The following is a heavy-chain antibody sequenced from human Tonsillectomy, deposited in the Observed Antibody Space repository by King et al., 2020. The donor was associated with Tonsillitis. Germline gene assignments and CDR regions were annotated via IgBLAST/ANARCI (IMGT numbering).Heavy chain of an antibody. V-gene: IGHV4-39*01. D-gene: IGHD5-12*01. J-gene: IGHJ4*02. CDR3: ARPDSYGGYVGY. CDR2: IYYRGSP. Sequence: QLQESGPGLVKPSETLSLTCTVSGGSISSSSYYWGWIRQPPGKGLEWIGSIYYRGSPYYNPSLKSRVTISVDTSKNQFSLKLSAVTAADTAVYYCARPDSYGGYVGYWGQGTLVTVSS. CDR1: GGSISSSSYY.